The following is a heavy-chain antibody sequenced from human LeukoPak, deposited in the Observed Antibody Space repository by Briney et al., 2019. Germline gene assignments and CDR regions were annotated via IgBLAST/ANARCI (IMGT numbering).Heavy chain of an antibody. V-gene: IGHV4-59*11. J-gene: IGHJ3*01. CDR1: GDSISSHF. D-gene: IGHD3-16*01. Sequence: SETLSLTCTVSGDSISSHFWSWLRQPPGKGLDWIAYVSYSAYTNYNPSLISRVAISIDPSNNHFSLKLSSVTAADTAVYYCARGGASSLPFNVWGQGTLVTVSS. CDR2: VSYSAYT. CDR3: ARGGASSLPFNV.